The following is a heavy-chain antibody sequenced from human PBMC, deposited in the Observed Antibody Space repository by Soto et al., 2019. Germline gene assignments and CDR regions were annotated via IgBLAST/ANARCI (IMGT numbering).Heavy chain of an antibody. D-gene: IGHD3-22*01. CDR2: FIPIFVSA. V-gene: IGHV1-69*01. J-gene: IGHJ4*02. Sequence: QVHLVQSGAEVKKPGSSVKVSCKASGGTVSSYAITWVRQAPGKGLEWTGVFIPIFVSAHYAQKFQGRVTITADESTSTAYMELSGLRSEDTAIYYCARDLSSDSTGFRGYDLWGQGTLVTVSS. CDR1: GGTVSSYA. CDR3: ARDLSSDSTGFRGYDL.